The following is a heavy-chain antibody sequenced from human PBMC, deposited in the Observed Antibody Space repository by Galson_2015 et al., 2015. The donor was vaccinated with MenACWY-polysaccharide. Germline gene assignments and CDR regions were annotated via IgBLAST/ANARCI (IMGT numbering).Heavy chain of an antibody. CDR1: GFNFRSYG. Sequence: LRLSCAASGFNFRSYGIHWVRQAPGKGLEWVTFIQYDGGKEYYSDSVKGRFTISRDNSKNTVYLQMSSLRAEDTAVYYCAKDYDYGDYATDYWGQGTLVTVSS. J-gene: IGHJ4*02. D-gene: IGHD4-17*01. CDR2: IQYDGGKE. CDR3: AKDYDYGDYATDY. V-gene: IGHV3-30*02.